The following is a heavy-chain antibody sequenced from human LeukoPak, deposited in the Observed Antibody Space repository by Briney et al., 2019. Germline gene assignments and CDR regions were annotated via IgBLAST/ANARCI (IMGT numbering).Heavy chain of an antibody. J-gene: IGHJ5*02. D-gene: IGHD3-22*01. CDR1: GYTLTELS. V-gene: IGHV1-24*01. CDR3: ATAFDYDSSGYYYWFDP. Sequence: ASVKVSCKVSGYTLTELSMHWVRQAPGKGLEWMGGFDPEDGETIYAQKFQGRVTMTEDTSTDTAYMELSSLRSEDTAVYYCATAFDYDSSGYYYWFDPWGQGTLVTVSS. CDR2: FDPEDGET.